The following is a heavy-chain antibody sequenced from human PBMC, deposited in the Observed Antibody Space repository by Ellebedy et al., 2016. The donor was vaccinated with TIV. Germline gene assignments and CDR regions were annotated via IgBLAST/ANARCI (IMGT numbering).Heavy chain of an antibody. CDR2: INWNGGST. CDR3: ARNGIQLWTGWFDP. Sequence: PGGSLRLSCAASGFTFDDYGMSWVRQAPGKGLEWVSGINWNGGSTGYADSVKGRFTISRDNAKNSLYLQMNSLRAEDTALYHCARNGIQLWTGWFDPWGQGTLVTVSS. D-gene: IGHD5-18*01. CDR1: GFTFDDYG. V-gene: IGHV3-20*01. J-gene: IGHJ5*02.